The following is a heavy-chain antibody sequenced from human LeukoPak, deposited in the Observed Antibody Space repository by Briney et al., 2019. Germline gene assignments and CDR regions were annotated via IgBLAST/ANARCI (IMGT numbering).Heavy chain of an antibody. D-gene: IGHD1-26*01. Sequence: PGGSLRLSCEAFGFSFSSYNMDWVRQTPGKGPEWISSITTSSSYTFYADSVKGRFTISRDNARNSLYLQMNSLTAEDTAVYYCARDPYSGAYGDTYYYFMDVWGKGTTVTISS. V-gene: IGHV3-21*01. CDR1: GFSFSSYN. J-gene: IGHJ6*03. CDR2: ITTSSSYT. CDR3: ARDPYSGAYGDTYYYFMDV.